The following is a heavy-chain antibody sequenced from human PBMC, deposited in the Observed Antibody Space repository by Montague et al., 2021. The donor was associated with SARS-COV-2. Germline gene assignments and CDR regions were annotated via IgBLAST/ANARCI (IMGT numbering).Heavy chain of an antibody. D-gene: IGHD3-10*01. CDR3: ARLWYYDY. V-gene: IGHV3-11*03. CDR2: ITPTSDYA. CDR1: GFTFSDFQ. J-gene: IGHJ4*02. Sequence: SLRLSCAASGFTFSDFQMAWIRQAPGKGLEWVSYITPTSDYANYVDAVKGRFTISRDNAKNSLYLQMNSLRAEDTAVYYCARLWYYDYWGQGTMVTVSS.